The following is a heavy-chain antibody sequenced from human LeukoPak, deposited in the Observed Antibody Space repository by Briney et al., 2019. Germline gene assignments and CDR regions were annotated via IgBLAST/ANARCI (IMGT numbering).Heavy chain of an antibody. V-gene: IGHV3-49*04. J-gene: IGHJ4*02. Sequence: GGSLRLSCTASGFTFGDYAMSWVRQAPGKGLEWVGFISSKAYSGTTEYAASVKGRFTISRDDSKSIAYLQMNSLRAEDTAVYYCARDSAMVRGVISEENDYWGQGTLVTVSS. CDR3: ARDSAMVRGVISEENDY. CDR2: ISSKAYSGTT. D-gene: IGHD3-10*01. CDR1: GFTFGDYA.